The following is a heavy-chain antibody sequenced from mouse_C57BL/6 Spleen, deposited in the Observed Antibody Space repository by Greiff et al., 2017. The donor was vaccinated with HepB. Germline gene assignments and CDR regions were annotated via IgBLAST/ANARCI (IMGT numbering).Heavy chain of an antibody. CDR3: TRDPYGSSYGYFDV. V-gene: IGHV5-9-1*02. CDR1: GFTFSSYA. CDR2: ISSGGDYI. D-gene: IGHD1-1*01. Sequence: EVQRVESGEGLVKPGGSLKLSCAASGFTFSSYAMSWVRQTPEKRLEWVAYISSGGDYIYYADTVKGRFTISRDNARNTLYLQMSSLKSEDTAMYYCTRDPYGSSYGYFDVWGTGTMVTVSS. J-gene: IGHJ1*03.